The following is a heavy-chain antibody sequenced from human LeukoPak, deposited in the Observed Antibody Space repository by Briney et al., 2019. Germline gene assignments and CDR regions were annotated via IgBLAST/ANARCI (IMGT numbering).Heavy chain of an antibody. CDR3: ASSTADSPLLGY. CDR2: IYSGGST. D-gene: IGHD3-16*01. CDR1: GFTVSSNY. Sequence: PGGSLRLSCAAPGFTVSSNYMSWVRQAPGKGLEGGSVIYSGGSTYYSDSVKGRFTISRDNSKNTLYLQMNSLRAEDTAVYYCASSTADSPLLGYWGQGTLVTVSS. J-gene: IGHJ4*02. V-gene: IGHV3-53*01.